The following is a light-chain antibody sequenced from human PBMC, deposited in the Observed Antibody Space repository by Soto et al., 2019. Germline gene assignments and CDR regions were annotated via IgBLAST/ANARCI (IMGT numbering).Light chain of an antibody. CDR3: QQYNSYSWT. J-gene: IGKJ1*01. CDR2: DAS. Sequence: IQMTQSPSTLSASVGDRVTITCRASQSISSWLAWYQQKPGKAPKLLIYDASSLESGVPSRFSGSGSGTESTLTISSLQPDDFATYYCQQYNSYSWTFGQGTKVEIK. CDR1: QSISSW. V-gene: IGKV1-5*01.